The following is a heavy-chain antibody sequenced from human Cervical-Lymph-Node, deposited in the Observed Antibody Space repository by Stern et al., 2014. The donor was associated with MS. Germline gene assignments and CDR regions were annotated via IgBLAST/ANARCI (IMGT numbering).Heavy chain of an antibody. D-gene: IGHD3-16*01. Sequence: VQLVQSGAEVREPGASVKVSCQAFGYTFTNYAMHWVRQAPGQRFEYMGWINAGNENTKYSQKFQGRVTITRETSATTVYMELSSLRSEDTAVYYCARWGHADAFDAWGQGTVVIVSS. CDR2: INAGNENT. V-gene: IGHV1-3*01. J-gene: IGHJ3*01. CDR1: GYTFTNYA. CDR3: ARWGHADAFDA.